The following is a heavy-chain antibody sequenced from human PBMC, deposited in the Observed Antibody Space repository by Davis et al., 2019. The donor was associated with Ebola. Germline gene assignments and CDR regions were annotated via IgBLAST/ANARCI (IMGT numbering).Heavy chain of an antibody. V-gene: IGHV1-2*04. Sequence: ASVKVSCMASGYTFIGYYMHWVRQAPGQGPVWMGWINPNSGGTNYAQKFQGWVTMTRDTSISTAYMELSRLRSDDTAVYYCARITLVGYYFDYWGQGTLVTVSS. CDR3: ARITLVGYYFDY. J-gene: IGHJ4*02. CDR2: INPNSGGT. D-gene: IGHD4-23*01. CDR1: GYTFIGYY.